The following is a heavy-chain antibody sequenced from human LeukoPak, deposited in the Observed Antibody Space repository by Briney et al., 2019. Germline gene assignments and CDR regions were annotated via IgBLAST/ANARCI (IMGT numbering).Heavy chain of an antibody. J-gene: IGHJ6*02. CDR1: GGSISSYY. CDR2: IYYSGST. CDR3: ARVPRPFGELLRNGMDV. D-gene: IGHD3-10*01. Sequence: SETLSLTCSVSGGSISSYYWSWIRQPPGKGLEWIGYIYYSGSTNYNPSLKSRVTISVDTSKSQFSLKLSSVTAADTAVYYCARVPRPFGELLRNGMDVWGQGTTVTVSS. V-gene: IGHV4-59*01.